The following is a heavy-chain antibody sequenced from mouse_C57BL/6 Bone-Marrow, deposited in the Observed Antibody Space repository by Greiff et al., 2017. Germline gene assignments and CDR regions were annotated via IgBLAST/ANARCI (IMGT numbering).Heavy chain of an antibody. J-gene: IGHJ2*01. Sequence: VQLQQSGAELVRPGASVKLSCTASGFNIKDDYMHWVNQGPEQGLAWIGWIDPENGDTEYASKFQGKATITADTSSNTAYLQLSSLTSEDTAVYYCTTIYYDYDRGVFDYWGQGTTLTVSS. CDR2: IDPENGDT. V-gene: IGHV14-4*01. CDR3: TTIYYDYDRGVFDY. D-gene: IGHD2-4*01. CDR1: GFNIKDDY.